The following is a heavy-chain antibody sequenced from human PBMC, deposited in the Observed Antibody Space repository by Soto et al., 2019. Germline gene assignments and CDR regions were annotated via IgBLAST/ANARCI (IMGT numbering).Heavy chain of an antibody. V-gene: IGHV3-23*01. CDR2: INQGGGST. CDR3: AKSPSRPSDIVVVPAAIAYYYYYMDV. CDR1: GFTFSSYW. Sequence: PGGSLRLSCAASGFTFSSYWMSWVRQAPGKGLEWVADINQGGGSTYYADSVKGRFTISRDNSKNTLYLQMNSLRAEDTAVYYCAKSPSRPSDIVVVPAAIAYYYYYMDVWGKGTTVTVSS. D-gene: IGHD2-2*02. J-gene: IGHJ6*03.